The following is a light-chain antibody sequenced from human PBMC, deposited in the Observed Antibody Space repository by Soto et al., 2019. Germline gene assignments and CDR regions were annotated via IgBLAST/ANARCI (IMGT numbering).Light chain of an antibody. J-gene: IGLJ2*01. CDR3: QSYDSSLSGPS. Sequence: QSVLTQPPSVSGAPGQRITISCTGSSSNIGAGYDVHWYQQLPGTAPKLLIYGNSNRPSGVPDRFSGSKSGTSASLAITGLHAEDEADYYCQSYDSSLSGPSFGGGTKVTVL. CDR1: SSNIGAGYD. CDR2: GNS. V-gene: IGLV1-40*01.